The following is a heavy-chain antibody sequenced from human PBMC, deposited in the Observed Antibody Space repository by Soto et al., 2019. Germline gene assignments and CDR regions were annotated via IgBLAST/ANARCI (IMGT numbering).Heavy chain of an antibody. V-gene: IGHV1-3*01. D-gene: IGHD2-2*01. CDR3: ARGACSSTSCYEDYYYYYMDV. Sequence: ASVKVSCKASGYTFTSYAMHWVLQAPGQRLEWMGWINAGNGNTKYSQKFQGRVTITRDTSASTAYMELSSLRSEDTAVYYCARGACSSTSCYEDYYYYYMDVWGKGTTVTVSS. CDR2: INAGNGNT. J-gene: IGHJ6*03. CDR1: GYTFTSYA.